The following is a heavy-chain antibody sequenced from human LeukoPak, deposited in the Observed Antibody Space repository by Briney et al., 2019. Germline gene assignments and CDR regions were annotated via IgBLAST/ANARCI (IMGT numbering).Heavy chain of an antibody. CDR2: MYTSGST. CDR1: GGSISSGSYY. CDR3: ARDSSLPYCGGDCYPDY. V-gene: IGHV4-61*02. Sequence: SETLSLTCTVSGGSISSGSYYWRWIRQPAGKGLEWIGRMYTSGSTNYNPSFESRVTISADTSKNQFSLKLSSVTAADTAVYYCARDSSLPYCGGDCYPDYWGQGTLVTVSA. D-gene: IGHD2-21*02. J-gene: IGHJ4*02.